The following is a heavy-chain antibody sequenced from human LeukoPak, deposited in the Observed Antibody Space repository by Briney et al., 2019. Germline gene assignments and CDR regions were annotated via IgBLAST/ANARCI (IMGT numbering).Heavy chain of an antibody. CDR2: ISAYNGYT. V-gene: IGHV1-18*01. Sequence: ASVKVSCKASGYTFKNYGISWVRQAPGQGLEWMGWISAYNGYTKYAQKVQGRVTMTTDTSTSTAYMELRSLRSDDTAVYYCARMTTVTTASYYYYYYYMDVWGKGTTVTVSS. CDR3: ARMTTVTTASYYYYYYYMDV. CDR1: GYTFKNYG. D-gene: IGHD4-17*01. J-gene: IGHJ6*03.